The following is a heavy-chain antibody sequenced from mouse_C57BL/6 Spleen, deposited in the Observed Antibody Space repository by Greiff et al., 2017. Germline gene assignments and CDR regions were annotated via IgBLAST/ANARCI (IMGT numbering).Heavy chain of an antibody. J-gene: IGHJ4*01. V-gene: IGHV1-54*01. CDR1: GYAFTNYL. CDR3: ARSYDGYLYAMDY. CDR2: INPGSGGT. Sequence: VQRVESGAELVRPGTSVKVSCKASGYAFTNYLIEWVKQRPGQGLEWIGVINPGSGGTNYNEKFKGKATLTADKSSSTAYMQLSSLTSEDSAVYFCARSYDGYLYAMDYWGQGTSVTVSS. D-gene: IGHD2-3*01.